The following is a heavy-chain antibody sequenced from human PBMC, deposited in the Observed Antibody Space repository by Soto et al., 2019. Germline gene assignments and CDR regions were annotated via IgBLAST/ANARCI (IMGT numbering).Heavy chain of an antibody. J-gene: IGHJ6*02. V-gene: IGHV3-30*18. Sequence: GWSLRLSCAASGLTFSNYGMHWVRQAPGKGLEWLAGISSDGTKTYLGDSVKGRFTISRDNSKNTLDLQMNSLRGEDTAVYYCAKERRYASNSLNSYGVAVWGQVSTVPVYS. CDR1: GLTFSNYG. CDR2: ISSDGTKT. D-gene: IGHD2-2*01. CDR3: AKERRYASNSLNSYGVAV.